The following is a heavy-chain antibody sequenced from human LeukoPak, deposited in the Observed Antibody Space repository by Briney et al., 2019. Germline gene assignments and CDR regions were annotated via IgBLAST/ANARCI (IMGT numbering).Heavy chain of an antibody. D-gene: IGHD2-15*01. CDR2: INSDGSST. V-gene: IGHV3-74*01. CDR1: GFTFSSYW. Sequence: GGSLRLSCAASGFTFSSYWMHWVRQAPGKGLVWVSRINSDGSSTSYADSVKGRFTISRDNAKNTLYLQMNSLRAEDTAVYYCTRHTPGAETPDYYYMDVWGKGTTVTISS. J-gene: IGHJ6*03. CDR3: TRHTPGAETPDYYYMDV.